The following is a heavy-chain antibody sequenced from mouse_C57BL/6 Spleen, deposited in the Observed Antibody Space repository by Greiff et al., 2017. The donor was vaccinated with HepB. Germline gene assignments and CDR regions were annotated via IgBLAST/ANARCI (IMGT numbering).Heavy chain of an antibody. Sequence: QVQLKQPGAELVKPGASVKLSCKASGYTFTSYWMHWVKQRPGQGLEWIGMIHPNSGSTNYNEKFKSKATLTVDKSSSTAYMQLSSLTSEDSAVYYCARRIYYDLYYFDYWGQGTTLTVSS. CDR3: ARRIYYDLYYFDY. CDR1: GYTFTSYW. J-gene: IGHJ2*01. CDR2: IHPNSGST. D-gene: IGHD2-4*01. V-gene: IGHV1-64*01.